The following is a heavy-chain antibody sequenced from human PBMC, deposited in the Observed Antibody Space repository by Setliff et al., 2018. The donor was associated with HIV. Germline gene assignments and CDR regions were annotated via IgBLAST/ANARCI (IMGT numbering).Heavy chain of an antibody. V-gene: IGHV3-49*04. CDR1: AFTFADYD. J-gene: IGHJ4*02. CDR3: TRGGPLWFQGYFDY. CDR2: IRSKAYGATT. Sequence: GGSLRLSCTFSAFTFADYDMNWVRQPPGKGLEWIGFIRSKAYGATTDYAASVKGRFKVSRDDSKSIAYLQMTSLKIEDTAVYYCTRGGPLWFQGYFDYWGQGSLVTVSS. D-gene: IGHD5-18*01.